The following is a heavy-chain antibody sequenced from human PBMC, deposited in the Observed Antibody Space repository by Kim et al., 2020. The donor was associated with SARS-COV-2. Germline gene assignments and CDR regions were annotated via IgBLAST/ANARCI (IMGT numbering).Heavy chain of an antibody. CDR3: ARDRYSILDY. V-gene: IGHV1-3*01. Sequence: NTKYSQKFQGRVTITRDTSASTAYMELSSLRSEDTAVYYCARDRYSILDYWGQGTLVTVSS. CDR2: NT. J-gene: IGHJ4*02. D-gene: IGHD3-3*02.